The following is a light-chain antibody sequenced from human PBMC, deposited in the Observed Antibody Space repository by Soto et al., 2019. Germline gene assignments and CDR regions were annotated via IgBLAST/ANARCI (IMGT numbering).Light chain of an antibody. CDR1: SSNIGSNT. CDR2: SSN. Sequence: QSVLTQPPSASGTPGQSVTISCSGSSSNIGSNTVNWYQQLPGTAPKLLIYSSNQRPSGVPDRFSGSKSGTSASLAISGLQSEDEADYYCAAWDDSLNDYVFATGTKVTVL. CDR3: AAWDDSLNDYV. J-gene: IGLJ1*01. V-gene: IGLV1-44*01.